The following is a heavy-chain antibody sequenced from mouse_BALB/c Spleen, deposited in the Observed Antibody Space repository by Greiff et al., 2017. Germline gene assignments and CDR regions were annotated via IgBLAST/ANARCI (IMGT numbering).Heavy chain of an antibody. CDR1: GFTFSSYA. CDR2: ISSGGSYT. Sequence: EVQLVESGGGLVKPGGSLKLSCAASGFTFSSYAMSWVRQSPEKRLEWVAEISSGGSYTYYPDTVTGRFTISRDNAKNTLYLEMSSLRSEDTAMYYCARVSSYAMDYWGQGTSVTVSS. V-gene: IGHV5-9-4*01. J-gene: IGHJ4*01. CDR3: ARVSSYAMDY.